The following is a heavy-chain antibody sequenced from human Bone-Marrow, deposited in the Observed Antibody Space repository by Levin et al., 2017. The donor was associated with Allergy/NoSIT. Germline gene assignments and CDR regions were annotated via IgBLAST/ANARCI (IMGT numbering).Heavy chain of an antibody. Sequence: SGPTLVKPTQTLTLTCTFSGFSLSTSGVGVGWIRQPPGKALEWLALIYWNDDKRYSPSLKSRLTITKDTSKNQVVLRMTNMDPVDTATYYCAHRKRRGVIEYYFDYWGQGTLVTVSS. J-gene: IGHJ4*02. CDR3: AHRKRRGVIEYYFDY. D-gene: IGHD3-16*02. CDR1: GFSLSTSGVG. V-gene: IGHV2-5*01. CDR2: IYWNDDK.